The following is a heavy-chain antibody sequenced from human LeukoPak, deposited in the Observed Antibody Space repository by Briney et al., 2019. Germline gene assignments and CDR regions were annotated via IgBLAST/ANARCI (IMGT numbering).Heavy chain of an antibody. CDR2: ISSSGSTI. CDR1: GFTFSDYY. V-gene: IGHV3-11*01. J-gene: IGHJ6*02. Sequence: PGGSLRLSCAASGFTFSDYYMSWIRQAPGKGLGWVSYISSSGSTIYYADSVKGRFTISRDNAKNSLYLQMNSLRAEDTAVYYCARDRSDQYYYYYGMDVWGQGTTVTVSS. D-gene: IGHD2-15*01. CDR3: ARDRSDQYYYYYGMDV.